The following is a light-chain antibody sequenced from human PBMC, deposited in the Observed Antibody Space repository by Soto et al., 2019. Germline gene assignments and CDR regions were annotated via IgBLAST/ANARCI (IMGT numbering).Light chain of an antibody. Sequence: QSVLTQPPSVSGAPGQRVTISCTGSSSNIGAGYDVHWYQQLPGTAPKLLIYGNSNRPSGVPDRFSGSKSGTSASLATIGLQAEDEADYYCQSYDSSLRSVFGGGTKLTVL. CDR2: GNS. CDR1: SSNIGAGYD. CDR3: QSYDSSLRSV. J-gene: IGLJ2*01. V-gene: IGLV1-40*01.